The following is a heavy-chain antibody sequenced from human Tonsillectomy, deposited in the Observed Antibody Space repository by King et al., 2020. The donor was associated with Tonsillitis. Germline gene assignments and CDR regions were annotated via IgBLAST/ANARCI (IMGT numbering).Heavy chain of an antibody. CDR2: ISGSGSTT. J-gene: IGHJ6*03. V-gene: IGHV3-23*04. Sequence: VQLVESGGGLVQPGGSLRLSCAASGFTLRTYAVSWVRQAPGKGLEWVSAISGSGSTTYYADSVKGRLTISRDNSKNTLYLQMNSLGAEDTAVYYFAQNVDPHGFYYYYYMDVWGKGTTVTVSS. CDR1: GFTLRTYA. CDR3: AQNVDPHGFYYYYYMDV.